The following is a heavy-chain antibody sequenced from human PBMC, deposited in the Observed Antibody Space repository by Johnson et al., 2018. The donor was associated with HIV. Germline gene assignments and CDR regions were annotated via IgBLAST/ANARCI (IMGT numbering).Heavy chain of an antibody. CDR1: GFTFSDYY. V-gene: IGHV3-33*08. D-gene: IGHD4-17*01. Sequence: QVQLVESGGGLVKPGGSLRLSCAASGFTFSDYYMSWIRQAPGKGLEWVAVVWYDGSNKYYADSVKGRFTISRDNAKNTLYLQMNSLRAEDTAVYYCARDAKVDYGDAFDIWGQGTMVTVSS. CDR2: VWYDGSNK. CDR3: ARDAKVDYGDAFDI. J-gene: IGHJ3*02.